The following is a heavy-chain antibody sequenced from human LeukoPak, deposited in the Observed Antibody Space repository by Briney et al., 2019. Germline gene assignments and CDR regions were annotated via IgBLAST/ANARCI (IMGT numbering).Heavy chain of an antibody. D-gene: IGHD6-19*01. CDR1: GYTFTGYY. J-gene: IGHJ4*02. Sequence: ASVKVSCKASGYTFTGYYMHWVRQAPGQGLEWMGWINPNSGGINYAQTFQGRVTMTRDTSISTAYMELSRLRSDDTAVYYCASFAGYSSGWYRGNFDYWGQGTLVTVSS. V-gene: IGHV1-2*02. CDR3: ASFAGYSSGWYRGNFDY. CDR2: INPNSGGI.